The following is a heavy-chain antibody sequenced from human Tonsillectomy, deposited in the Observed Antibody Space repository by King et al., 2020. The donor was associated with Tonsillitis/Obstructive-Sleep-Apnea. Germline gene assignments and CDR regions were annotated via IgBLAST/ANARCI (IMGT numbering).Heavy chain of an antibody. J-gene: IGHJ4*02. CDR1: GFTVSSNY. D-gene: IGHD2-21*01. V-gene: IGHV3-66*01. CDR3: ARDFVGGGGSDY. Sequence: VQLVESGGGLVQPGGSLRLSCAASGFTVSSNYMSWVRQAPGKGLEWVSVIYSGGSTYYADSVKGRFTISRDNSKNKLYLQMNSLRAEDTSVYYCARDFVGGGGSDYWGQGTLVTVSS. CDR2: IYSGGST.